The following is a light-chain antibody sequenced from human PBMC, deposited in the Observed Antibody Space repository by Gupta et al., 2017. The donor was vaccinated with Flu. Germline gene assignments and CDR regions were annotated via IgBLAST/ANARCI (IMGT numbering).Light chain of an antibody. CDR1: SSNLGAGYD. CDR3: QSYDSSLSGSV. Sequence: QSGLTQPHSASGAPGPRLTISCTGSSSNLGAGYDVHWYQHFPGKAPKLLLYGNNHRPSGVPDRFSGSKSGTSASLAITGLQADDEADYFCQSYDSSLSGSVFGGGTKLTVL. J-gene: IGLJ3*02. V-gene: IGLV1-40*01. CDR2: GNN.